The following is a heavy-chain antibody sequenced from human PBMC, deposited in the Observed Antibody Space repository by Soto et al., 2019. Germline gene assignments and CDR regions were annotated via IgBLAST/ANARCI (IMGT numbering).Heavy chain of an antibody. CDR1: GFTFSDYD. J-gene: IGHJ4*02. CDR3: ARMGPRAARPTY. Sequence: QVQLAESGGGLVEPGGYLRLSCAASGFTFSDYDMSWIRQAPGKGLEWVSFVSSSGTTVYYADSVKGRFTISRDNAKKSLYLHMNTLRVDDTAVYYCARMGPRAARPTYWGQGTLVTVSS. D-gene: IGHD6-6*01. V-gene: IGHV3-11*01. CDR2: VSSSGTTV.